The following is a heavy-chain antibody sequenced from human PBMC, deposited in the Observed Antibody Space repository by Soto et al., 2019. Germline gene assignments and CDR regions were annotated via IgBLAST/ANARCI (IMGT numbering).Heavy chain of an antibody. CDR2: INAGNGNT. V-gene: IGHV1-3*01. Sequence: QVQLVQSGAEVKKPGASVKVSCKASGYTFTSYAMHWVRQAPGQRLEWMGWINAGNGNTKYSQKFQGRVTITRDTSASTAYMEMNSLRSEDTAVYYCARGSYYYYMDVWGKGTTVTVSS. J-gene: IGHJ6*03. CDR3: ARGSYYYYMDV. CDR1: GYTFTSYA.